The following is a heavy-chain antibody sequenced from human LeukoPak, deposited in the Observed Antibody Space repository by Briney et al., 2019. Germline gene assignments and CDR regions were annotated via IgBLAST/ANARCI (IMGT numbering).Heavy chain of an antibody. V-gene: IGHV3-21*04. D-gene: IGHD4-17*01. J-gene: IGHJ4*02. CDR1: GFTFSSYS. CDR2: ISSSSSYI. CDR3: AKDERVRGDYLIDY. Sequence: PGGSLRLSCAASGFTFSSYSMNWVRQAPGKGLEWVSSISSSSSYIYYADSVKGRFTISRDNAKNSLYLQMNSLRAEDTAVYYCAKDERVRGDYLIDYWGQGTLVTVSS.